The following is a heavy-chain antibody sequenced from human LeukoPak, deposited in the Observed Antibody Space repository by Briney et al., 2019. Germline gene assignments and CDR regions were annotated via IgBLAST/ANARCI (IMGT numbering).Heavy chain of an antibody. CDR1: GYTFTSYD. Sequence: XXVSCKASGYTFTSYDINWVRQATGQGREWMGWMNPNSGNTGYAQKFQGRVTMTRNTSISTAYMELSSLRSEDTAVYYCARGQKYGDYNNWFDPWGQGTLVTVSS. D-gene: IGHD4-17*01. V-gene: IGHV1-8*01. J-gene: IGHJ5*02. CDR3: ARGQKYGDYNNWFDP. CDR2: MNPNSGNT.